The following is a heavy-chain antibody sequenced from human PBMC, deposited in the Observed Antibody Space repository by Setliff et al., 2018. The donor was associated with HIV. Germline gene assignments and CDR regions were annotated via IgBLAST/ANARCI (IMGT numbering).Heavy chain of an antibody. D-gene: IGHD2-15*01. J-gene: IGHJ3*02. CDR2: VYYSGGT. CDR3: VRQILDIVVMVGATVSSDFDI. Sequence: SETLSLTCTVSGASISSSNYYWGWIHQPPGEELEWIGSVYYSGGTYYNPSLKSRVTISVDTSKNQFSLNLSPVTAADTAVYFCVRQILDIVVMVGATVSSDFDIWGQGTMVTVSS. CDR1: GASISSSNYY. V-gene: IGHV4-39*01.